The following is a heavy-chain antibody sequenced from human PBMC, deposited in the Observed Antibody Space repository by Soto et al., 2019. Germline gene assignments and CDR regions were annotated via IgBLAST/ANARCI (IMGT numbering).Heavy chain of an antibody. D-gene: IGHD6-19*01. CDR2: IYYSGST. V-gene: IGHV4-59*01. Sequence: SETLSLTCTVSGGSISSYYWSWIRQPPGKGLEWIGYIYYSGSTNYNPSLKSRVTISVDTSKNQFSLKLSSVTAADTAVYYCAGSRAQGWYDWFDPWGQGTLVTVSS. CDR1: GGSISSYY. CDR3: AGSRAQGWYDWFDP. J-gene: IGHJ5*02.